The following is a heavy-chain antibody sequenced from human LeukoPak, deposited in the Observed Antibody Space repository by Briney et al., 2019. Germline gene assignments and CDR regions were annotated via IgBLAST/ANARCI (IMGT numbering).Heavy chain of an antibody. J-gene: IGHJ4*02. D-gene: IGHD2-8*01. Sequence: GGSLRLSCAASGFKFDDYGMSWVRQAPGKGLEWVSGISWNGGNTVYADSVKGRFTISRDNAKNSLSLQVNSLRADDTAFYYCAREGIYCVNGVCYLDYWGQGTLVTVSS. CDR2: ISWNGGNT. CDR3: AREGIYCVNGVCYLDY. CDR1: GFKFDDYG. V-gene: IGHV3-20*04.